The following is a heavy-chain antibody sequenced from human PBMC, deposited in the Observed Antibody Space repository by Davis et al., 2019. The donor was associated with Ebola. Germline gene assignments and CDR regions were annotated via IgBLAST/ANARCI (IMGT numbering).Heavy chain of an antibody. V-gene: IGHV3-13*05. Sequence: GEPLKISCAASGFTFSSYDMHWVRQATGKGLEWVSAIGTAGDPYYPGSVKGRFTISRENAKNSLYLQMNSLRAGDTAVYYCARALKGSLAFDIWGQGTMVTVSS. D-gene: IGHD3-10*01. CDR2: IGTAGDP. J-gene: IGHJ3*02. CDR3: ARALKGSLAFDI. CDR1: GFTFSSYD.